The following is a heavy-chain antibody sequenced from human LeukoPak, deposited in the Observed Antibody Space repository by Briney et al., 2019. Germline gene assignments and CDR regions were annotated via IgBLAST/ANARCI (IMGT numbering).Heavy chain of an antibody. V-gene: IGHV3-30-3*01. CDR1: GFTFSSYA. J-gene: IGHJ4*02. D-gene: IGHD2-2*01. Sequence: GRSLRLSCAASGFTFSSYAMHWVRQAPGKGLEWVAVISYDGSNKYYADSVKGRFTISRDNSKNTLYLQMNSLRAEDTAVYYCAKDGGSTSPLDYWGQGTLVTVSS. CDR3: AKDGGSTSPLDY. CDR2: ISYDGSNK.